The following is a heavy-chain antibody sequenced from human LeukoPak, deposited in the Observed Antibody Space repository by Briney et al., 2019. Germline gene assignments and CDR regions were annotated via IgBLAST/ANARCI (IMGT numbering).Heavy chain of an antibody. CDR1: GGSISSSSYY. CDR3: ARRWGSYCSSTSCVDPYYYYYYMDV. D-gene: IGHD2-2*01. Sequence: SETLSLTCTVSGGSISSSSYYWGWIRQPPGKGLEWIGSIYYSGSTYYNPSLKSRVTISVDTSKNQFSLKLSSVTAADTAVYYCARRWGSYCSSTSCVDPYYYYYYMDVWGKGTTVTVSS. CDR2: IYYSGST. J-gene: IGHJ6*03. V-gene: IGHV4-39*01.